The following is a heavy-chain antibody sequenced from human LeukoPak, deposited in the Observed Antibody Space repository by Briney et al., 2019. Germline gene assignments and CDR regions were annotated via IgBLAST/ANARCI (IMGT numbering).Heavy chain of an antibody. Sequence: SETLSLTCTVSGGSISSYYWSWIRQPPGKGLEWIGYIYYSGSTNYNPSLKSRVTISVDTSKNQFSLKLSSVTAADTAVYYCASSLITMVRGVNPFDYWGQGTPVTVSS. D-gene: IGHD3-10*01. CDR3: ASSLITMVRGVNPFDY. CDR1: GGSISSYY. J-gene: IGHJ4*02. V-gene: IGHV4-59*08. CDR2: IYYSGST.